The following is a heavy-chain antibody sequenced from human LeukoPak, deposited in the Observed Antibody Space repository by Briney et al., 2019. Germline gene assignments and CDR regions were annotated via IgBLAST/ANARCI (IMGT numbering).Heavy chain of an antibody. CDR3: ARGSRYYGMDV. CDR2: ISSGSTYI. Sequence: GGSLRLSCAASGFTFSSYSMNWVRQAPGKGLEWVSSISSGSTYIYYADSVKGRFTISRDNAKNSPYLQMSSLRAEDTAVYYCARGSRYYGMDVWGQGTTVTVSS. J-gene: IGHJ6*02. CDR1: GFTFSSYS. V-gene: IGHV3-21*01.